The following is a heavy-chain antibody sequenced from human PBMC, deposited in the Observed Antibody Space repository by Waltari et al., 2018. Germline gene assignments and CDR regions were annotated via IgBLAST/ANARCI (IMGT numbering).Heavy chain of an antibody. Sequence: QVQLQQWGAGLLKPSETLSLTCAVYGGSFSGYYWSWIRQPPGKGLEWIGETNHSGSTNYNPSLKSRVTISVDTSKNQFSLKLGSVTAADTAVYYCARESYSSSSPYYYYYMDVWGKGTTVTVSS. CDR1: GGSFSGYY. V-gene: IGHV4-34*01. CDR3: ARESYSSSSPYYYYYMDV. J-gene: IGHJ6*03. D-gene: IGHD6-6*01. CDR2: TNHSGST.